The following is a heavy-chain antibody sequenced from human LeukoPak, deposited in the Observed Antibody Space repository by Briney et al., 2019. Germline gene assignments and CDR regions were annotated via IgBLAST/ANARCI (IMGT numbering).Heavy chain of an antibody. Sequence: SETLSLTCSVSGGSFSIYYWSWIRQPPGKGPEWIGYIYSSGSTNYNPSLKSRVTISVDTSKNQFSLILSSVTAADTAVYYCARQIDFYYYMDVWGKGTTVTVSS. V-gene: IGHV4-4*09. CDR3: ARQIDFYYYMDV. CDR2: IYSSGST. CDR1: GGSFSIYY. J-gene: IGHJ6*03.